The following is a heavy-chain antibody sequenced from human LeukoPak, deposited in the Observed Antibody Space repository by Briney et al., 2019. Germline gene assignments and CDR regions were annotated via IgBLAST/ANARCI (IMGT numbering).Heavy chain of an antibody. J-gene: IGHJ3*02. Sequence: GESLKISCKGSGYSFTRFWIAWVRQMPGKGLEWMGIIYPGDSDTRFSPSFQGQVTFSADRSINTAYLQWSSLKASDTAMYYCARPRIAAAADAFDIWGQGTVVTVSS. V-gene: IGHV5-51*01. D-gene: IGHD6-13*01. CDR1: GYSFTRFW. CDR2: IYPGDSDT. CDR3: ARPRIAAAADAFDI.